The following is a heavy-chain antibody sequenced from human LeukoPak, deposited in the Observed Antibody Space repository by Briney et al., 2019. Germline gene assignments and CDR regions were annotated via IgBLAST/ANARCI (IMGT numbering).Heavy chain of an antibody. CDR2: INHSGST. J-gene: IGHJ4*02. V-gene: IGHV4-34*01. D-gene: IGHD3-16*01. Sequence: SETLSLTCAVYGGSFSGYYWSWIRQPPGKGLEWIGEINHSGSTNYNPSLKSRVTISVDTSKNQFSLKLSSVTAADTAVYYCATTREAYGESYWGQGTLVTVSP. CDR3: ATTREAYGESY. CDR1: GGSFSGYY.